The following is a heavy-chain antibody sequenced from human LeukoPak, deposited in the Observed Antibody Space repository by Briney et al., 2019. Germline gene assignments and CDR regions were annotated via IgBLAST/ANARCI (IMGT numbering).Heavy chain of an antibody. CDR1: GFTFSSYS. D-gene: IGHD3-10*01. V-gene: IGHV3-21*04. CDR3: ARVTYGSGTYGAFDY. CDR2: ISTSSSYI. Sequence: GGSLRLSCAASGFTFSSYSMNWVRQAPGKGLEWVSFISTSSSYIHYADSVKGRFTISRDNSKNTLYLQMNSLRAEDTAVYYCARVTYGSGTYGAFDYWGQGTLVTVSS. J-gene: IGHJ4*02.